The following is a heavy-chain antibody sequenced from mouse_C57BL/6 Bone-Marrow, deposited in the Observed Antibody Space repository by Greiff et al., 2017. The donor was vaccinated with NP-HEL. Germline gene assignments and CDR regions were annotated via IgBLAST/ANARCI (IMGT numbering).Heavy chain of an antibody. CDR3: APGNSSFGY. V-gene: IGHV1-26*01. D-gene: IGHD2-1*01. CDR1: GYTFTDYY. CDR2: INPNNGGT. Sequence: VQLQQSGPELVKPGASVKISCKASGYTFTDYYMNWVKQSHGKSLEWIGDINPNNGGTSYNQKFKGKATLTVDKSSSTAYMELRSLTSEDSAVYYCAPGNSSFGYWGQGTTLTVSS. J-gene: IGHJ2*01.